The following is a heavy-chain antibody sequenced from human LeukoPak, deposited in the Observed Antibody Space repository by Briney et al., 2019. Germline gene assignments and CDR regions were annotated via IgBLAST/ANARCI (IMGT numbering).Heavy chain of an antibody. V-gene: IGHV4-61*01. J-gene: IGHJ6*02. CDR3: ARDGYYDFWSGYGMDV. CDR2: IYYSGST. D-gene: IGHD3-3*01. CDR1: GCSVSSGSYY. Sequence: SETLSLTCTVSGCSVSSGSYYWSWIRQPPGKGLEWIGYIYYSGSTNYNPSLKSRVTISVATPKNQFSLKLSSVTAADTAVYYCARDGYYDFWSGYGMDVWGQGTTVTVSS.